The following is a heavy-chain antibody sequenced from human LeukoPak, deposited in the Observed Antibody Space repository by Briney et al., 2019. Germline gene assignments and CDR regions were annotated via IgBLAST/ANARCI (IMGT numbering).Heavy chain of an antibody. D-gene: IGHD4-11*01. CDR3: ARDWPTVITDY. CDR1: GYTFTSYG. Sequence: ASVKVSCKASGYTFTSYGISWVRQAPGRGLEWMGWISAYNGNTNYAQKFKGRLTMTTDRSTSTAYMELRSLSSDDTAVYYCARDWPTVITDYWGQGTLVTVSS. V-gene: IGHV1-18*01. J-gene: IGHJ4*02. CDR2: ISAYNGNT.